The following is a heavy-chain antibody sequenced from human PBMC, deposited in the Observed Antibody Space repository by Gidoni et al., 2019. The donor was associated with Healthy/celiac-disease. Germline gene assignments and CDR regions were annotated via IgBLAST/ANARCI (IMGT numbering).Heavy chain of an antibody. D-gene: IGHD3-3*01. V-gene: IGHV1-69*01. CDR3: ARSITIFGVNFDY. Sequence: EVKKPGSSVKISCKASGGTFSSYAISWVRQAPGQGLEWMGGIIPIFGTANYAQKFQGRVTITADESTSTAYMELSSLRSEDTAVYYGARSITIFGVNFDYWGQGTLVTVSS. CDR2: IIPIFGTA. CDR1: GGTFSSYA. J-gene: IGHJ4*02.